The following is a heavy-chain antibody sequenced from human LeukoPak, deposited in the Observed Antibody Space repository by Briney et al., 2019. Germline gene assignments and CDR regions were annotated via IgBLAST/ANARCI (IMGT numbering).Heavy chain of an antibody. D-gene: IGHD3-16*01. J-gene: IGHJ4*02. CDR1: GYTFTSNG. CDR3: ARGGATGGFVD. Sequence: ASVKLSSKASGYTFTSNGISRVRQAPGHRLEWMGWFRVYNVNTTYAQKLQGRVTMTTHTSTSTAYLELRSLRSDDTAVYCCARGGATGGFVDWGQGALVTVSS. V-gene: IGHV1-18*01. CDR2: FRVYNVNT.